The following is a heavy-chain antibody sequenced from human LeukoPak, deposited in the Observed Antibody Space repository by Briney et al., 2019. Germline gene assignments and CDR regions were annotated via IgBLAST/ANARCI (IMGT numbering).Heavy chain of an antibody. D-gene: IGHD1-26*01. CDR3: ARVKSGSYPDY. V-gene: IGHV1-2*02. J-gene: IGHJ4*02. CDR1: GYTFTVYY. Sequence: GASVTVSFTASGYTFTVYYMHWVRQAPGQGLEWMGWINPNSGGTNYAQKFQGRVTMTRDTSISTAYMELSRLRSDDTAVYYCARVKSGSYPDYWGQGTLVTVSS. CDR2: INPNSGGT.